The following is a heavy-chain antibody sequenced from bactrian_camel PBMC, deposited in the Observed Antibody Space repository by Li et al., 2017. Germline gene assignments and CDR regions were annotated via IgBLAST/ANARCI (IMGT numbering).Heavy chain of an antibody. Sequence: VQLVESGGGSVQAGGSLRLSCAASGFTVGSHVMGRFRQVPGKEREGVAAVYRKTGSTFYDDSVKGRFTIAQDNAENTVFLQMNSLEPEDTAMYYCAAASRSSCRRAYGGSWYSLSNDFHYWGQGTQVTVS. V-gene: IGHV3S40*01. D-gene: IGHD6*01. J-gene: IGHJ6*01. CDR1: GFTVGSHV. CDR3: AAASRSSCRRAYGGSWYSLSNDFHY. CDR2: VYRKTGST.